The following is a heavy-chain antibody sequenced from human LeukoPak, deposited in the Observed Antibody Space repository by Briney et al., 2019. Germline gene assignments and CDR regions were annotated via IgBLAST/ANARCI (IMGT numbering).Heavy chain of an antibody. CDR1: GGSISSYY. V-gene: IGHV4-59*01. CDR2: NYYSGST. J-gene: IGHJ5*02. CDR3: ARDYYGSGSPNWFDP. D-gene: IGHD3-10*01. Sequence: SETLSLTCTVSGGSISSYYWSWIRQPPGKGLEWIGYNYYSGSTNYNPSLKSRVTISVDTSKNQFSLKLSSVTAADTAVYYCARDYYGSGSPNWFDPWGQGTLVTVSS.